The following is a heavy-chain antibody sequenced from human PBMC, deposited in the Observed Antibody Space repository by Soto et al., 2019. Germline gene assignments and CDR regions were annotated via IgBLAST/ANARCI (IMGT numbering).Heavy chain of an antibody. D-gene: IGHD6-13*01. Sequence: GESLKISCKGSGYSFTSYWISWVRQMPGKGLEWMGRIDPSDSYTNYSPSFQGHVTISADKSISTAYLQWSSLKASDTAMYYCARHIVAAAEDYYYGMDAWGQGTTVTVSS. J-gene: IGHJ6*02. CDR3: ARHIVAAAEDYYYGMDA. V-gene: IGHV5-10-1*01. CDR1: GYSFTSYW. CDR2: IDPSDSYT.